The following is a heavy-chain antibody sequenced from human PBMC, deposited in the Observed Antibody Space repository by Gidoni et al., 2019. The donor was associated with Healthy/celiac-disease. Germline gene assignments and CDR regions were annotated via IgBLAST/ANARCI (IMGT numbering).Heavy chain of an antibody. V-gene: IGHV3-48*03. D-gene: IGHD3-22*01. CDR1: GFTFSSYE. J-gene: IGHJ4*02. Sequence: EVQLVESGGGLVQPGGSLRLSCAASGFTFSSYEMNWVRQAPGKGLEWVSYIRSSGSTIYYADSVKGRFTISRDNAKNSLYLQMNSLRAEDTAVYYCATGAGDSSGYYPFPFDYWGQGTLVTVSS. CDR3: ATGAGDSSGYYPFPFDY. CDR2: IRSSGSTI.